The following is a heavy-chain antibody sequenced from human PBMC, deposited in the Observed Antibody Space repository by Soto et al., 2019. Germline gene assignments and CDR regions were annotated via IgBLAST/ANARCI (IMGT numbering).Heavy chain of an antibody. CDR2: ISAYNGNT. J-gene: IGHJ4*02. V-gene: IGHV1-18*01. D-gene: IGHD3-3*01. CDR1: GYTFTSYG. CDR3: ARGHSITIFGVVIPTDY. Sequence: VASVKVSCKASGYTFTSYGISWVRQAPGQGLEWMGWISAYNGNTNYAQKLQGRVTMTTDTSTSTAYMELRSLRSDDTAVYYCARGHSITIFGVVIPTDYWGQGTLVTVSS.